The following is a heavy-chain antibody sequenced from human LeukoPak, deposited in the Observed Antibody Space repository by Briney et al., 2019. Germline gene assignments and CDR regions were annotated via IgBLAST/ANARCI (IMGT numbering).Heavy chain of an antibody. J-gene: IGHJ4*02. V-gene: IGHV3-73*01. CDR1: GSGFTFSGSA. CDR2: IRSKTYNYAT. CDR3: TRDSNYVAFDY. D-gene: IGHD4-11*01. Sequence: GGSLRLSCVASGSGFTFSGSAMHWVRQASGRGLEWVGHIRSKTYNYATAFAASVKGGFTISRDDSQNTAYLQMNSLKTEDTAVYYCTRDSNYVAFDYWGQGTLVTVSS.